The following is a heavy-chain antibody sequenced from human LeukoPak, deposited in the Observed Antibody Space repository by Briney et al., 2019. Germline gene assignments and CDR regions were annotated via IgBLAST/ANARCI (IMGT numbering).Heavy chain of an antibody. J-gene: IGHJ6*02. CDR3: ARETEIVGAPTRGYYGMDV. CDR2: IIPIFGTA. D-gene: IGHD1-26*01. V-gene: IGHV1-69*13. Sequence: SVKVSCKASGGTFSSYAISWVRQAPGQGLEWMGGIIPIFGTANYAQKFQGRVTITADESTSTAYMELSSLRSEDTAVYYCARETEIVGAPTRGYYGMDVWGQGTTVTVSS. CDR1: GGTFSSYA.